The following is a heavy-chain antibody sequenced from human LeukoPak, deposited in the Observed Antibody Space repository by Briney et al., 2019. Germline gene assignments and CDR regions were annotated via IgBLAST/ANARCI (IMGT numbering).Heavy chain of an antibody. Sequence: PLTSVKVSCKASGYTFTSYGISWVRQAPGQGLEWMGWISAYNGNTNYAQKLQGRVTMTTDTSTSTAYMELRSLRSDGTAVYYCARSKYQLLYNGLDYWGQGTLVTVSS. D-gene: IGHD2-2*02. J-gene: IGHJ4*02. V-gene: IGHV1-18*01. CDR2: ISAYNGNT. CDR1: GYTFTSYG. CDR3: ARSKYQLLYNGLDY.